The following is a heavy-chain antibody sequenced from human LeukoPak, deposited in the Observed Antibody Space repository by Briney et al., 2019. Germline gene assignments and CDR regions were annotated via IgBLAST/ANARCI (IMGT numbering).Heavy chain of an antibody. CDR3: VVVVEPPDSDGFDV. CDR2: INADGSTA. Sequence: GGSLRLSCAASALTFGNFWVHWVRQPPGDGLVWVSLINADGSTATYADSVKGRFTISRDNARNTLSLQMNSLTIEDTAVYYCVVVVEPPDSDGFDVWGQGTMITVSS. V-gene: IGHV3-74*01. J-gene: IGHJ3*01. D-gene: IGHD1-14*01. CDR1: ALTFGNFW.